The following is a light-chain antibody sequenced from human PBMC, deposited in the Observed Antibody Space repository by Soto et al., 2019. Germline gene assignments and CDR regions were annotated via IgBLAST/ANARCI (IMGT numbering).Light chain of an antibody. Sequence: QSVLTQPPSVSAAPGQKVTISCSGSSSNIGKSFVSWYQQLPATVPKLLIYRNDDRPSGVPDRFSGSKSGTSASLAISGLRSEDEADYYCSTWDDNLSGQVFGGGTKLTVL. V-gene: IGLV1-47*01. J-gene: IGLJ3*02. CDR1: SSNIGKSF. CDR2: RND. CDR3: STWDDNLSGQV.